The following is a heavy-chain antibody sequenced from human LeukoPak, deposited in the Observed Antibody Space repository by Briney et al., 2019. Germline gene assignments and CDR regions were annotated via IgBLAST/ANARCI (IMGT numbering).Heavy chain of an antibody. CDR2: INPNSGGT. Sequence: ASVKVSCTASGYTFTGYYMHWVRQAPGQGLEWMGWINPNSGGTNYPQNFQGRVTMTRDTSISTVCMELSRLRSDETAVYYCAREEEDSSGPSYYFDYWGQGTLVTVSS. J-gene: IGHJ4*02. D-gene: IGHD6-19*01. CDR3: AREEEDSSGPSYYFDY. V-gene: IGHV1-2*02. CDR1: GYTFTGYY.